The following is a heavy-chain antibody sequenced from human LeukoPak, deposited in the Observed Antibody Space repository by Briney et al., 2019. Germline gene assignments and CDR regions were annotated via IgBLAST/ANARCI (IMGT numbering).Heavy chain of an antibody. V-gene: IGHV1-18*01. CDR3: ARIACSSSSCTYSGRRRVRGGSLDP. Sequence: ASVTVSCKASGYTFNTYGITWVRRAPGHGLEWMGWISSYNGSTSYAAKVQGRITMTKDTSASTAYLELRSLRSDDTAVYYCARIACSSSSCTYSGRRRVRGGSLDPWGQGTLVTVSS. CDR1: GYTFNTYG. CDR2: ISSYNGST. J-gene: IGHJ5*02. D-gene: IGHD2-2*01.